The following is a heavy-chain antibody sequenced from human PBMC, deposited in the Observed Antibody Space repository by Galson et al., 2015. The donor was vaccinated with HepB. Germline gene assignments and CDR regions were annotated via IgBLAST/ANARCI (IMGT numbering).Heavy chain of an antibody. CDR3: ARDVITIFGVVIVSRYFDL. Sequence: SLRLSCAASGFTFSSYEMNWVRQAPGKGLEWVSYISSSSSYTNYADSVKGRFTISRDNAKNSLYLQMNSLRAEDTAVYYCARDVITIFGVVIVSRYFDLWGRGTLVTVSS. CDR1: GFTFSSYE. CDR2: ISSSSSYT. D-gene: IGHD3-3*01. V-gene: IGHV3-48*03. J-gene: IGHJ2*01.